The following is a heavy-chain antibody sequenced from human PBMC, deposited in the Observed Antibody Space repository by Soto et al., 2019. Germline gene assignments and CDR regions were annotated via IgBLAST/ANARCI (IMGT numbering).Heavy chain of an antibody. D-gene: IGHD6-19*01. Sequence: SVKVSCKASGGTFSSYRISWVGQAPGQGLEWMGRIIPIVDITTYAQKLEGRVTITADKSTSTAYMELSSLRSEDTAVYYCARVTAVAGNYFDYWGQGTQVTVSS. V-gene: IGHV1-69*04. CDR2: IIPIVDIT. CDR3: ARVTAVAGNYFDY. CDR1: GGTFSSYR. J-gene: IGHJ4*02.